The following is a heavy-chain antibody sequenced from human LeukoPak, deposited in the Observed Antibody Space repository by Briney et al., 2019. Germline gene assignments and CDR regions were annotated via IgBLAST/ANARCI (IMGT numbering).Heavy chain of an antibody. J-gene: IGHJ5*02. D-gene: IGHD5-12*01. CDR3: AISISFKNWFDP. V-gene: IGHV1-2*02. Sequence: ASVKVSCKASGYTFTGYYMHWVRQAPGRGLEWMGWINPNSGGTNYAQKFQGRVTMTRDTSISTAYMELSRLRSDDTAVYYCAISISFKNWFDPWGQGTLVTVSS. CDR2: INPNSGGT. CDR1: GYTFTGYY.